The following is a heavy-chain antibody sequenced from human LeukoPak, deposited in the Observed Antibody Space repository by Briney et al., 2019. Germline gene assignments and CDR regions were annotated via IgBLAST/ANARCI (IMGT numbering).Heavy chain of an antibody. Sequence: GGSLRLSCAASGFTFSSYSMNWVRQAPGKGLEWVSSISSSSSYIYYADSVKGRFTISRDNAKNSLYLQMNSLGAEDTAVYYCARVQRWGYSNYFDYWGQGTLVTVSS. CDR2: ISSSSSYI. CDR1: GFTFSSYS. D-gene: IGHD4-11*01. CDR3: ARVQRWGYSNYFDY. V-gene: IGHV3-21*01. J-gene: IGHJ4*02.